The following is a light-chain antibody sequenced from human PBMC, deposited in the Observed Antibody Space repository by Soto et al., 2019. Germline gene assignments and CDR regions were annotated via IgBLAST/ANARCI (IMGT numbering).Light chain of an antibody. CDR1: SGNIASNF. CDR2: EDT. CDR3: QSYHTSNWV. J-gene: IGLJ3*02. Sequence: NFMLTQPHSVSESPGKTVTISCTRNSGNIASNFVQWYQQRPGSSPTTVIYEDTQRPAGVPDRFSASIDSSSNSASLTISGLRTEDEADYYCQSYHTSNWVFGGGTKLTVL. V-gene: IGLV6-57*01.